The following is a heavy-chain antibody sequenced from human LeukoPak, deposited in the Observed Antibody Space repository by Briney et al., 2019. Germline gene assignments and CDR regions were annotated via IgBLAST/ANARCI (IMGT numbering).Heavy chain of an antibody. V-gene: IGHV3-48*03. Sequence: GGSLRLSCVASGFILSTSEMNWVRQAPGRGLDWVSFIASDGTIYYADSVRGRFTLSRDNAKNSLYLQMNSLRAEDTAVYYCARGDYSSGWYYYYYMDVWGKGTTVTISS. CDR2: IASDGTI. J-gene: IGHJ6*03. CDR3: ARGDYSSGWYYYYYMDV. D-gene: IGHD6-19*01. CDR1: GFILSTSE.